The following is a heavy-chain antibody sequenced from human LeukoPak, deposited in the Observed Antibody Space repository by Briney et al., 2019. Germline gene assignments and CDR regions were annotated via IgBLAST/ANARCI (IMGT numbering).Heavy chain of an antibody. CDR1: GFTFSNAW. J-gene: IGHJ4*02. CDR3: TTLQIPYCSGGSCYGGDY. V-gene: IGHV3-15*01. CDR2: IKSKTDGGST. Sequence: GGSLRLSCAASGFTFSNAWMSWVRQAPGEGLEWVGRIKSKTDGGSTDYAAPVKGRFTISRDDSKNTLYLQMNSLKTEDTAVYYCTTLQIPYCSGGSCYGGDYWGQGTLVTVSS. D-gene: IGHD2-15*01.